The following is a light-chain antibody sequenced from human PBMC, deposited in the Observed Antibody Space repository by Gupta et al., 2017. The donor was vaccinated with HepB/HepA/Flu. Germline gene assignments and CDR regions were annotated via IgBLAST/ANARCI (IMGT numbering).Light chain of an antibody. CDR3: LLQYSGAWV. Sequence: LTVSPGGTVSLTCGSSAGAVTSGQTPYWFQQRPGHAPRTLIYDATNKHSWTPARFSGSLLDNRAALTLSGAQPEDEADYYSLLQYSGAWVFGGGTKLTVL. CDR2: DAT. V-gene: IGLV7-46*01. J-gene: IGLJ2*01. CDR1: AGAVTSGQT.